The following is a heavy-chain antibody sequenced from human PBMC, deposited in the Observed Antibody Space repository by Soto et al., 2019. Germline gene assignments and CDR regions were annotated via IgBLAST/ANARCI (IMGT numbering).Heavy chain of an antibody. CDR3: AQRLRDYGVGREPANYFAP. J-gene: IGHJ5*02. CDR2: IYWDDDK. CDR1: GFSLSTTGVG. V-gene: IGHV2-5*02. D-gene: IGHD2-8*01. Sequence: QITLKESGPPLVRPTQTLTLTCTFSGFSLSTTGVGVGWIRQPPGKALEWLALIYWDDDKRYSPSLKSRLTITKDTSKNEMILTMTNMDPVDTATYYCAQRLRDYGVGREPANYFAPWGQGTLVTVSS.